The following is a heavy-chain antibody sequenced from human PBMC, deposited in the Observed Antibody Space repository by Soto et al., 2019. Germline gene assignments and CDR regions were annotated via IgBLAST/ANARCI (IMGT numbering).Heavy chain of an antibody. CDR1: GFTVSSNF. J-gene: IGHJ6*02. CDR2: IHRGGTT. CDR3: TRGAGNSWVYEYGMDV. Sequence: EVQLVESGGGLIQPGGSLRLSCAASGFTVSSNFMTWVRQAPGKGLEWVSNIHRGGTTYYADAVRGRFSVSRANSKNALFLQMNSLRVEDTAVYFCTRGAGNSWVYEYGMDVWGQGTAVTVSS. V-gene: IGHV3-53*01. D-gene: IGHD6-13*01.